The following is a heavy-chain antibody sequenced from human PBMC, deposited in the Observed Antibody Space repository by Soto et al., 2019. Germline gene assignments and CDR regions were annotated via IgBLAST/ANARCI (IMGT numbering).Heavy chain of an antibody. Sequence: QVHLVQSGAEVKKPGASVKVSCKGSAYGFTTYGITWVRQAPGQGLEWMAWISAHNGNTNYAQKLQGRVTVTRDTSTSTAYMELRSLRSDDMAVYYCARGRYGDYWGQGSLVTVSS. CDR2: ISAHNGNT. D-gene: IGHD1-1*01. V-gene: IGHV1-18*03. CDR3: ARGRYGDY. CDR1: AYGFTTYG. J-gene: IGHJ4*02.